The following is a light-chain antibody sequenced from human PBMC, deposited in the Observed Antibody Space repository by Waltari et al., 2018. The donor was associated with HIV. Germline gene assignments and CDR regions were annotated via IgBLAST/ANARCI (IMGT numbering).Light chain of an antibody. CDR1: QSLLHGNGNNY. Sequence: DIMMTQSPLSLPVIPGEPASISCRSSQSLLHGNGNNYLNWYLQKPGQSPQLLIYLGSNRASGVPDRFSSGGSDTVFTLKISRVEAEDVGIYYCMQALETPRTFGQGTNVEI. CDR2: LGS. V-gene: IGKV2-28*01. CDR3: MQALETPRT. J-gene: IGKJ1*01.